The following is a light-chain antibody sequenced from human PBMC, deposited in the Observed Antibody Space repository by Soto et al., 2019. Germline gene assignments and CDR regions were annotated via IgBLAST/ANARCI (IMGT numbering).Light chain of an antibody. CDR3: QQSYSAPT. CDR1: QPINIY. Sequence: DIQMTQSPSSLSASVGDRVTITCRTSQPINIYLNRYQHKPGKAPKLLIYAASSLQSGVPSRFSGSGSGADFTLTISSLQPEDFATYYCQQSYSAPTFGGGTKVDIK. V-gene: IGKV1-39*01. CDR2: AAS. J-gene: IGKJ4*01.